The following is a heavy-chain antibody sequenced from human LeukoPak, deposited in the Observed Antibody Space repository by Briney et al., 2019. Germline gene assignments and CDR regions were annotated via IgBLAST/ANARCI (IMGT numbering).Heavy chain of an antibody. CDR3: ARGYSSSWYLDY. CDR1: GFTFNSYW. D-gene: IGHD6-13*01. J-gene: IGHJ4*02. Sequence: GGSLRLSCAASGFTFNSYWMSWVRQAPGKGLEWVAVIWYDGSNKYYADSVKGRFTISRDNSKNTLYLQMNSLRAEDTAVYYCARGYSSSWYLDYWGQGTLVTVSS. CDR2: IWYDGSNK. V-gene: IGHV3-33*08.